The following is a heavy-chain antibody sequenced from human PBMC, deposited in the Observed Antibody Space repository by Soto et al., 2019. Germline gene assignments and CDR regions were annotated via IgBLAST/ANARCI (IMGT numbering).Heavy chain of an antibody. V-gene: IGHV4-34*01. Sequence: QVQLQQWGAGLLKPSETLSLTCAVNGGSFSGYYWSWIRQSPGKGLGWIGEINHIGRTKFNPSLKGRVTLSGDTSKSQFSLKLSSVTAADTAVYYCARGYEVNWHTPHYWGQGTLVTVSS. CDR3: ARGYEVNWHTPHY. CDR1: GGSFSGYY. CDR2: INHIGRT. D-gene: IGHD5-12*01. J-gene: IGHJ4*02.